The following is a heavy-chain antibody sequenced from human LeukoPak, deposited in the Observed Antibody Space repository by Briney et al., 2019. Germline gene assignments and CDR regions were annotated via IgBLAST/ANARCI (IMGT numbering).Heavy chain of an antibody. CDR1: GFAFSNYW. CDR3: AREVETSHNYYMDV. J-gene: IGHJ6*03. Sequence: PGGSLTLSCITSGFAFSNYWMYWVRQAPGKGLEWVSRIKSDGSGITYSDAVEGRFTISRDNFKNTLYLQMNSLRDEDTAVYYCAREVETSHNYYMDVWGKGTTVTVSS. D-gene: IGHD5-24*01. CDR2: IKSDGSGI. V-gene: IGHV3-74*03.